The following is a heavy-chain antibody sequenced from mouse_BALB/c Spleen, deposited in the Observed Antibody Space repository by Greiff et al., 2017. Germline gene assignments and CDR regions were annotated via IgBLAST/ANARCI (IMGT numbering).Heavy chain of an antibody. CDR2: IDPANGNT. Sequence: VHVKQSGAELVKPGASVKLSCTASGFNIKDTYMHWVKQRPEQGLEWIGRIDPANGNTKYDPKFQGKATITADTSSNTAYLQLSSLTSEDTAVYYCARGNGKNYAMDYWGQGTSVTVSS. D-gene: IGHD2-1*01. V-gene: IGHV14-3*02. J-gene: IGHJ4*01. CDR1: GFNIKDTY. CDR3: ARGNGKNYAMDY.